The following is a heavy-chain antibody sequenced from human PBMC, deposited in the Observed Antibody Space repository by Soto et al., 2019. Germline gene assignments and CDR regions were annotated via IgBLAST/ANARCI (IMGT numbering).Heavy chain of an antibody. Sequence: DSVKVSCKASGYTFTSYYMHWVRQAPGQGLEWMGIINPSGGSTSYAQKFQGRVTMTRDTSTSTVYMELSSLRSEDTAVYYCASLDEAHYYCMDVWGQGTTVTVSS. J-gene: IGHJ6*02. CDR3: ASLDEAHYYCMDV. CDR2: INPSGGST. CDR1: GYTFTSYY. V-gene: IGHV1-46*01. D-gene: IGHD1-1*01.